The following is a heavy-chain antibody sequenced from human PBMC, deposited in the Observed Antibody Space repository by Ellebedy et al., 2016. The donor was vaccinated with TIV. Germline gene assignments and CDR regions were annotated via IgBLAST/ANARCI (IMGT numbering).Heavy chain of an antibody. V-gene: IGHV4-61*08. CDR1: GGSISSGGYY. J-gene: IGHJ6*02. Sequence: SETLSLTCTVSGGSISSGGYYWSWIRQPPGKGLEWIGYIYYSGSTNYNPSLKSRVAISVDTSKNQFSLKLSSVTAADTAVYYCASWGSSNYYYGMDVWGQGTTVTVSS. D-gene: IGHD3-16*01. CDR2: IYYSGST. CDR3: ASWGSSNYYYGMDV.